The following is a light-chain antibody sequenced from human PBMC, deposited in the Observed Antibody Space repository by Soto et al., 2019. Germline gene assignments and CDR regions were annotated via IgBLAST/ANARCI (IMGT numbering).Light chain of an antibody. J-gene: IGLJ2*01. V-gene: IGLV2-14*01. CDR3: SSFRSTTTL. CDR1: ISDIGGYNY. Sequence: QSVLTQPASVSGSPGQSITISCTGTISDIGGYNYVSWYQQHPGKAPKLMIYEVSNRPSGVSNRFFGSKSGNTASLTISGLQAEDEADYYCSSFRSTTTLFGGGTKLTVL. CDR2: EVS.